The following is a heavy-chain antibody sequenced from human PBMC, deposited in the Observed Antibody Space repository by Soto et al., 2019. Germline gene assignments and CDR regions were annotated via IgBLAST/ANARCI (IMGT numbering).Heavy chain of an antibody. CDR2: ISPSGSP. V-gene: IGHV4-30-2*01. D-gene: IGHD2-8*01. Sequence: SETLSLTCSVSGGSVNSGGYSWSWIRQPPGKGLEWIGFISPSGSPAYNPSLKSRVTISVDRSNNQISLEISSVTAADTAVYYCTRGVLAWGPGTLVTVSS. CDR1: GGSVNSGGYS. CDR3: TRGVLA. J-gene: IGHJ5*02.